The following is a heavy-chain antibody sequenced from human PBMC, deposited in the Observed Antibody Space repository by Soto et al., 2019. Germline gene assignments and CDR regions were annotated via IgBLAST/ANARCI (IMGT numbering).Heavy chain of an antibody. CDR2: ISPSGSP. V-gene: IGHV4-30-2*01. D-gene: IGHD2-8*01. Sequence: SETLSLTCSVSGGSVNSGGYSWSWIRQPPGKGLEWIGFISPSGSPAYNPSLKSRVTISVDRSNNQISLEISSVTAADTAVYYCTRGVLAWGPGTLVTVSS. CDR1: GGSVNSGGYS. CDR3: TRGVLA. J-gene: IGHJ5*02.